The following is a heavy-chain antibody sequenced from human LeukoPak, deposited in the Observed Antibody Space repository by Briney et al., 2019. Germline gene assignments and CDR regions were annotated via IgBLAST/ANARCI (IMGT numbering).Heavy chain of an antibody. Sequence: ASVKVSCKASGYAFTGYYMHWVRQAPGQGLEWMGRINPNSGGTNYAQKFQGRATMTEDTSTDTAYMELSSLRSEDTAVYYCATEGYSSSWYPYYFDYWGQGTLVTVSS. CDR2: INPNSGGT. CDR1: GYAFTGYY. D-gene: IGHD6-13*01. J-gene: IGHJ4*02. CDR3: ATEGYSSSWYPYYFDY. V-gene: IGHV1-2*06.